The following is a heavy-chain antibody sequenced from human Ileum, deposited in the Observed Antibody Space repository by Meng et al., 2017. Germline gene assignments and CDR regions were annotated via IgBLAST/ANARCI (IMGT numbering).Heavy chain of an antibody. CDR2: INHSGSS. CDR1: GGSFSGYY. D-gene: IGHD6-13*01. CDR3: ARPAGYSSDWYKYFQH. Sequence: QVRLQQWGVGLLKPSETLSLTCAVYGGSFSGYYWSWVRQSPGKGLEWIAEINHSGSSNYNPSFQSRVTISVDRPRNQFSLKLSSVTAADTGVYYCARPAGYSSDWYKYFQHWGQGTLVTVSS. V-gene: IGHV4-34*02. J-gene: IGHJ1*01.